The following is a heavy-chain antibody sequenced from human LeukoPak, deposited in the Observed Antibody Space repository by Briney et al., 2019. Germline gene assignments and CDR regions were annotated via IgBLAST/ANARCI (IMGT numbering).Heavy chain of an antibody. Sequence: ASVKVSCTASGYTFTSYGISWVRQAPGQGLEWMGWISAYNSNTNYAQKLQGRVTMTTDTSTSTAYMELRSLRSDDTAVYYCARDRDVEYYGSGSYNNWFDPWGQGTLVTVSS. J-gene: IGHJ5*02. CDR3: ARDRDVEYYGSGSYNNWFDP. D-gene: IGHD3-10*01. CDR1: GYTFTSYG. V-gene: IGHV1-18*04. CDR2: ISAYNSNT.